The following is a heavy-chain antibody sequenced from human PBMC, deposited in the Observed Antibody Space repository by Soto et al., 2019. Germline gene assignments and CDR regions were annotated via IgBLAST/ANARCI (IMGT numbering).Heavy chain of an antibody. CDR2: IYYTGIT. D-gene: IGHD3-22*01. CDR3: ARLGDYYQAFDY. V-gene: IGHV4-59*08. CDR1: GSPISSYY. J-gene: IGHJ4*01. Sequence: SETLSLTCTVSGSPISSYYWSWFRQPPGQGLEWVGYIYYTGITTYNPSLKSRVTVSLDTSKRQFSLKLRSVTAADTALYYCARLGDYYQAFDYWGQGALVTVSS.